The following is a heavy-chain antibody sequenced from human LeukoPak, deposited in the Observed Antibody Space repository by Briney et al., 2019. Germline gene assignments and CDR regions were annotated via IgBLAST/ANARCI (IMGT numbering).Heavy chain of an antibody. V-gene: IGHV4-39*01. CDR1: GGSISSSGYY. CDR2: IYYSGST. D-gene: IGHD4-17*01. Sequence: PSETLSLTCAVSGGSISSSGYYWGWIRQPPGKGLEWIGSIYYSGSTYYNPSLKSRVTISVDTSKNQFSLKLSSVTAADTAVYYCARDGLRYGDAFDIWGQGTMVTVSS. J-gene: IGHJ3*02. CDR3: ARDGLRYGDAFDI.